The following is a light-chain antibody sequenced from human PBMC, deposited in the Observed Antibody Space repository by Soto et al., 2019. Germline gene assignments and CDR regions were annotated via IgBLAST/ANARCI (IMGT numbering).Light chain of an antibody. CDR1: QSISSW. Sequence: DIPMTQSPSTLSASVGDRVTITCRASQSISSWLAWYQQKPGKASKLLIYKASSLERGVPSRLSGSGSGTEFTLTISSRQHDDFATYYCQQYNSYSITFGPGTKVDI. J-gene: IGKJ3*01. V-gene: IGKV1-5*03. CDR2: KAS. CDR3: QQYNSYSIT.